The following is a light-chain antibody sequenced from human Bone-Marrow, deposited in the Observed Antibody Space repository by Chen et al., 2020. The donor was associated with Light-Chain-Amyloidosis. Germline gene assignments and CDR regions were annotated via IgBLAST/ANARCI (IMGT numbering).Light chain of an antibody. CDR3: QQRDNWPPGAT. V-gene: IGKV3-11*01. J-gene: IGKJ4*01. CDR1: QSVGTN. Sequence: EIVLTQSPATLSLSPGERATLSCRASQSVGTNLAWYQQKPGQAPRLLIYAVSDRATGIPARFRGSGSGTDFTLTINSLESEDFAVYYCQQRDNWPPGATFGGGTKVEIK. CDR2: AVS.